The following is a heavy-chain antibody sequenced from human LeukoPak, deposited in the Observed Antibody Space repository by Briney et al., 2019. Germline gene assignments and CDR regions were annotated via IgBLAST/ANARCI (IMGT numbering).Heavy chain of an antibody. J-gene: IGHJ5*02. CDR2: IYYSGST. CDR3: ARAVAVPSYNWFDP. CDR1: GGSISSSSYY. D-gene: IGHD6-19*01. V-gene: IGHV4-39*07. Sequence: SETLSLTCTVSGGSISSSSYYWGWIRQPPGKGLEWIGSIYYSGSTYYNPSLKSRVTISVDTSKNQFSLKLSSVTAADTAVYYCARAVAVPSYNWFDPWGQGTLVTVSS.